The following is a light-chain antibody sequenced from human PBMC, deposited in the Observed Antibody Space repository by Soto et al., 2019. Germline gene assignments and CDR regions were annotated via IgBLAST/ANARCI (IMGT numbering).Light chain of an antibody. CDR1: QSISSW. V-gene: IGKV1-5*03. CDR2: KAS. CDR3: QQYSSYSRT. Sequence: DIQMTQSPSTLSASVGDRVTITCRASQSISSWLAWYQQKPGKAPSLLIYKASSLESGVPSRFSGSGAGTDFTLTISSLHADDSATYYCQQYSSYSRTFGQGTKVEIK. J-gene: IGKJ1*01.